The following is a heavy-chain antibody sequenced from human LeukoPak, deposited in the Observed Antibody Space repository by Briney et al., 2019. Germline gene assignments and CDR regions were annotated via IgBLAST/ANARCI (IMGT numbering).Heavy chain of an antibody. V-gene: IGHV5-51*01. CDR3: ARRAYCGGDCYLDY. CDR2: IYPGDSDT. CDR1: GYTFAKYW. D-gene: IGHD2-21*02. Sequence: NPGESLKISCQASGYTFAKYWIGWVRQMPGKGLEWMGIIYPGDSDTRYSPSFQGQVIISADESISTAYLQWSSLKASDTAMYYCARRAYCGGDCYLDYWGQGTLVTVSS. J-gene: IGHJ4*02.